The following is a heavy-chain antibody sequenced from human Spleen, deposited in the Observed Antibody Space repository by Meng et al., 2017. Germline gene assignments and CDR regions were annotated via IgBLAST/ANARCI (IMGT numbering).Heavy chain of an antibody. D-gene: IGHD6-13*01. CDR3: ARDGAAAGINWFDP. V-gene: IGHV4-39*07. J-gene: IGHJ5*02. Sequence: HLQLQHSGTGLGKVSEPLSLHCTVSGGSISSSSYYWAWIRQPPWTGLECIGSIYYSGSTYYNPSLKSRVTISVDTSKNQFSLKLSSVTAADTAVYYCARDGAAAGINWFDPWGQGTLVTVSS. CDR1: GGSISSSSYY. CDR2: IYYSGST.